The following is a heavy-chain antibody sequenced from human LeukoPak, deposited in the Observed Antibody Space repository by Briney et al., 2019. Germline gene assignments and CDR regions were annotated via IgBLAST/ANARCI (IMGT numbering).Heavy chain of an antibody. Sequence: GGSLRLSCAASGFTFSNAWMSWVRQAPGKGLEWVSTITGSGGSTYYTDSVKGRFTISRDNSKNTQSLQMNSPRAEDTAVYYCAKDDDWGRYKHWGQGTLVTVSS. J-gene: IGHJ1*01. CDR1: GFTFSNAW. CDR3: AKDDDWGRYKH. D-gene: IGHD3-16*01. CDR2: ITGSGGST. V-gene: IGHV3-23*01.